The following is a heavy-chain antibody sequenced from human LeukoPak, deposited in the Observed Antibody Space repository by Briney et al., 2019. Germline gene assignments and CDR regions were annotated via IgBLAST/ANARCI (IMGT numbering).Heavy chain of an antibody. J-gene: IGHJ4*02. CDR2: INSDGSSA. CDR1: GFTFSTYW. V-gene: IGHV3-74*01. D-gene: IGHD1-26*01. Sequence: PGRSLRLSCAASGFTFSTYWMHWVRQAPGKGLVWVSRINSDGSSAIYADSVKGRFTISRDNARNTLYLQMNSLRAEDTGVYYCASATGVGAASFWGQGTLVTVSS. CDR3: ASATGVGAASF.